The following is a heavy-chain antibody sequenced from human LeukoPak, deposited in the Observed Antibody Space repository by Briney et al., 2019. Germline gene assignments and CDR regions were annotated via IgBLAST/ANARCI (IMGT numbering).Heavy chain of an antibody. J-gene: IGHJ4*02. D-gene: IGHD3-16*01. CDR3: AKDGGGFDY. V-gene: IGHV3-30*02. Sequence: GGSLRLSCAASGFTFSTYGMHWFRQAPGKGLEWVAFIRYDGSNKYYADTLKGRFTISRDNSKNTLYLQMNSLRAEDTGVYYCAKDGGGFDYWGQGTLVTVSS. CDR2: IRYDGSNK. CDR1: GFTFSTYG.